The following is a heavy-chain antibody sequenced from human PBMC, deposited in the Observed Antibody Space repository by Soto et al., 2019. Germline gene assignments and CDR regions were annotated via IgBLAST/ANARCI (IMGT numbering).Heavy chain of an antibody. Sequence: SETLSLTCAVYGGSFSGYYWSWIRQPPGKGLEWIGEINHSGSTNYNPSLKSRVTISVDTSKNQFSLKLSSVTAADTAVYYCARGRQLWLIAHFDYWGQGTLVTVSS. D-gene: IGHD5-18*01. CDR3: ARGRQLWLIAHFDY. CDR1: GGSFSGYY. J-gene: IGHJ4*02. CDR2: INHSGST. V-gene: IGHV4-34*01.